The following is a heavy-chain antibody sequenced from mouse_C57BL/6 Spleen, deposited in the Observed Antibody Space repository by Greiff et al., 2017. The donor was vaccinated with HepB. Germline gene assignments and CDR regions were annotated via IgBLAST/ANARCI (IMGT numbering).Heavy chain of an antibody. J-gene: IGHJ4*01. Sequence: QVQLKQSGAELARPGASVKMSCKASGYTFTSYTMHWVKQRPGQGLEWIGYINPSSGYTKYNQKFKDKATLTADKSSSTAYMQLSSLTSEDSAVYYCASYYVGAMDYWGQGTSVTVSS. V-gene: IGHV1-4*01. D-gene: IGHD1-1*01. CDR3: ASYYVGAMDY. CDR1: GYTFTSYT. CDR2: INPSSGYT.